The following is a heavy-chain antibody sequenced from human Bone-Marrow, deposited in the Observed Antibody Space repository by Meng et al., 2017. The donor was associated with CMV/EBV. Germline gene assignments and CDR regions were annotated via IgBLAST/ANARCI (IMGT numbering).Heavy chain of an antibody. CDR1: GGSISSGGYY. CDR2: IYYSGNT. CDR3: ARDIAPAATRPFYYYYGMDV. V-gene: IGHV4-31*03. J-gene: IGHJ6*02. D-gene: IGHD6-13*01. Sequence: SETLSLTCTVSGGSISSGGYYWSWIRQHPGKGLEWIGYIYYSGNTYYNPSLKSRVTISVDTSKNQFSLKLSSVTAADTAVYYCARDIAPAATRPFYYYYGMDVWGQGTTVTVSS.